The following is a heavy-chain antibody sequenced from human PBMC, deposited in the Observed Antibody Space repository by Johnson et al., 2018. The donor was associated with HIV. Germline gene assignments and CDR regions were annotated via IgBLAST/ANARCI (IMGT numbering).Heavy chain of an antibody. D-gene: IGHD2-15*01. V-gene: IGHV3-53*01. CDR2: IYSGGST. CDR1: GFTVSSNY. Sequence: EVQLVESGGGLIQPGGSLRLSCAASGFTVSSNYMSWVRQAPGKGLEWVSVIYSGGSTYYADSVKGRFTISRDDSQNTAYLQMNSLKTEDTAVYYRSKFVGYCSGGGCYTPGDIWGQGTMVTVSS. CDR3: SKFVGYCSGGGCYTPGDI. J-gene: IGHJ3*02.